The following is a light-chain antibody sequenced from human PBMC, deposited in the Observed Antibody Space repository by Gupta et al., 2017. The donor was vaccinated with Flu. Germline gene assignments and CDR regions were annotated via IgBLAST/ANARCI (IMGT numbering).Light chain of an antibody. V-gene: IGLV1-40*01. CDR1: NSDVGGGND. Sequence: VTISCTGSNSDVGGGNDVDWYQDHAGTAPKLLMCDDDNRPSGVPERFSGSKSGTSVSLAITRLQAEDEGDYYCQAYDISHKGELFGGGTKVTVL. J-gene: IGLJ2*01. CDR2: DDD. CDR3: QAYDISHKGEL.